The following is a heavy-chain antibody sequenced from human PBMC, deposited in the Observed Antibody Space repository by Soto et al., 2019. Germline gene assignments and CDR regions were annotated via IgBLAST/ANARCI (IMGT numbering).Heavy chain of an antibody. J-gene: IGHJ4*02. Sequence: SETLSLTCTVSGGSINTFYWSWVRQPAGKGLEWIGRIFSSGSTSFNPSLESRVAMSVDTSKNHFSLNLSSVIAADMAVYYCAREGSYSAYNFAHGIQLWSFDFWGQGALVTV. CDR1: GGSINTFY. CDR3: AREGSYSAYNFAHGIQLWSFDF. CDR2: IFSSGST. V-gene: IGHV4-4*07. D-gene: IGHD5-12*01.